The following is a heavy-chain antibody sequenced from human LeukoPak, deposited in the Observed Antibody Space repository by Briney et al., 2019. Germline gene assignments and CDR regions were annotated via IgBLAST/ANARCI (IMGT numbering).Heavy chain of an antibody. CDR1: GGSISSYY. Sequence: SETLSLTCTVSGGSISSYYWSWIRQPPGKGLEWIGYIYYSGSTNYNPSLKSRVTISVDTSKNQFSLKLSSVTAAAPAVYGGAILAAAGAVDPCGDATLVTVSS. CDR3: AILAAAGAVDP. D-gene: IGHD6-13*01. J-gene: IGHJ5*02. CDR2: IYYSGST. V-gene: IGHV4-59*01.